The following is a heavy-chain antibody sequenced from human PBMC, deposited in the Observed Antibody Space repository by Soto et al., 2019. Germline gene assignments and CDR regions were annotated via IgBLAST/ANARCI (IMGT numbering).Heavy chain of an antibody. CDR1: GGSFSGYY. CDR2: INHSGST. CDR3: ARVTRPHYYGSGSYYSPFDY. J-gene: IGHJ4*02. D-gene: IGHD3-10*01. V-gene: IGHV4-34*01. Sequence: PSETLSLTCAVYGGSFSGYYWSWIRQPPGKGLEWIGEINHSGSTNYNPSLKSRVTISVDTFKNQFSLKLSSVTAADTAVYYCARVTRPHYYGSGSYYSPFDYWGQRTLVTVSS.